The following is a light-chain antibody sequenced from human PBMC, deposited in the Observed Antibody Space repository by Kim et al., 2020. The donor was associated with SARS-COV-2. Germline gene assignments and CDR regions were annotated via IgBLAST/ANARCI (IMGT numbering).Light chain of an antibody. CDR2: AAS. J-gene: IGKJ4*01. CDR1: QGISSY. V-gene: IGKV1-8*01. Sequence: AIRMTQSPSSFSASTGDRVTITCRASQGISSYLAWYQQKPGKAPKLLIYAASTLQSGVPSRFSGSGSGTDFTLTINCLQSEDFATYYCQQYYSYPTLTFGGGTKVDIK. CDR3: QQYYSYPTLT.